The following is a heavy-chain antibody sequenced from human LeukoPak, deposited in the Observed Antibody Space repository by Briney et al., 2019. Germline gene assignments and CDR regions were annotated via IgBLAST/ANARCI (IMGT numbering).Heavy chain of an antibody. CDR2: INPNSGGT. Sequence: ASVTVSFKASGYTFTVYYMHWVRQAPGQGLEWMGWINPNSGGTNYAQKFQGRVTMTRDTSISTAYMELSRLRSDDTAVYYCAIEAHGSGSYILFDYWGQGTLVTVSS. J-gene: IGHJ4*02. CDR1: GYTFTVYY. D-gene: IGHD3-10*01. CDR3: AIEAHGSGSYILFDY. V-gene: IGHV1-2*02.